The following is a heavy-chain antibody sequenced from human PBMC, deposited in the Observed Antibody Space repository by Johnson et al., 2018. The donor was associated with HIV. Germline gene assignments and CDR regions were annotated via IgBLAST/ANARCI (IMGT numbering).Heavy chain of an antibody. CDR2: IWYDGSNK. CDR3: AKDFGYPRPRDAFDI. V-gene: IGHV3-33*06. J-gene: IGHJ3*02. D-gene: IGHD5-12*01. CDR1: GFTFSSYG. Sequence: VHLVESGGGVVQPGRSLRLSCAASGFTFSSYGMHWVRQAPGQGLEWVAVIWYDGSNKYYADSVKGRFTISRDNSKNTLYLQMNSLRAEDTAVYYCAKDFGYPRPRDAFDIWGQGTMVTVSS.